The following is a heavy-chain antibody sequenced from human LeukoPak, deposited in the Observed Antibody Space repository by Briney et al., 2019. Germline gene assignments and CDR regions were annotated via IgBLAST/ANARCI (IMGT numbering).Heavy chain of an antibody. CDR1: GGTFSSYT. J-gene: IGHJ4*02. Sequence: ASVKVSCKASGGTFSSYTISWVRQAPGQGLEWMGRIIPILGIANYAQKFQGRVTITADKSTSTAYMELSSLRSEDTAVYYCAPQDDSSGYCDYWGQGTLVTVSS. D-gene: IGHD3-22*01. CDR3: APQDDSSGYCDY. CDR2: IIPILGIA. V-gene: IGHV1-69*02.